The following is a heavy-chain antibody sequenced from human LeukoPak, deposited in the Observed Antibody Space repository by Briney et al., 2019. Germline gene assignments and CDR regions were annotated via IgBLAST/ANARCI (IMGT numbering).Heavy chain of an antibody. CDR1: GFTFSSYS. V-gene: IGHV3-21*01. CDR2: ISSSSSYI. J-gene: IGHJ5*02. Sequence: PGGSLRLCCAASGFTFSSYSMNWVGHAPGKGLDWVSSISSSSSYIYYADSVKGRFTISRDNAKNSLYLQMNSLRAEDTAVYYCAADIVVVVATPSGNVPWGQGTLVTVSS. D-gene: IGHD2-15*01. CDR3: AADIVVVVATPSGNVP.